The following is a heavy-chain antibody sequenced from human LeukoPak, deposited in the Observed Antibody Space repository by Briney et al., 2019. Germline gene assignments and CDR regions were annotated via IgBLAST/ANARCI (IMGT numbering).Heavy chain of an antibody. CDR1: GFTFSSYG. D-gene: IGHD1-26*01. V-gene: IGHV3-30*03. CDR2: ISYDGSNK. CDR3: ARGLRWELLGGLDY. J-gene: IGHJ4*02. Sequence: GGSLRLSCAASGFTFSSYGMHWVRQAPGKGLEWVAVISYDGSNKYYADSVKGRFTISRDNSKNTLYLQMNSLRAEDTAVYYCARGLRWELLGGLDYWGQGTLVTVSS.